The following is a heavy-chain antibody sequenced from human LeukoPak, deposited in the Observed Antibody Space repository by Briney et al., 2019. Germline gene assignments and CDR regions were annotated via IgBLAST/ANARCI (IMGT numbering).Heavy chain of an antibody. J-gene: IGHJ3*02. CDR2: RGST. Sequence: ASETLSLTCTVSGYSISSGYYWGWIRQPPGKGLEWIGRGSTYYNPSLKSRVTTSRDTSKNQFSLKLSSVTAADTAVYYCVRASVHSGGAFDIWGQGTVVTVSS. CDR1: GYSISSGYY. V-gene: IGHV4-38-2*02. CDR3: VRASVHSGGAFDI. D-gene: IGHD2-15*01.